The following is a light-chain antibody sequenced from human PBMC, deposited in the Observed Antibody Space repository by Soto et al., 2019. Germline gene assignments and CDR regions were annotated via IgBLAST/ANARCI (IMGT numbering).Light chain of an antibody. J-gene: IGLJ1*01. CDR1: SSDVGIYNY. Sequence: QSVLTQPASVSGSAGQSIAISCTGSSSDVGIYNYVSWYQQHPGKVPKLIIYEVTSQPSGVSIRFSGSKSGNTASLTISGLQPEDEADYYCSSYTTSSTRVFGTGTKATVL. V-gene: IGLV2-14*01. CDR2: EVT. CDR3: SSYTTSSTRV.